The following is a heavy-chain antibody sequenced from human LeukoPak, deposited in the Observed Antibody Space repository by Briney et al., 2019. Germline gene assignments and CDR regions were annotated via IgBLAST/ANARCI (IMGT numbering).Heavy chain of an antibody. CDR3: ARVALYSSSSRGTFDY. J-gene: IGHJ4*02. D-gene: IGHD6-6*01. CDR2: IWYDGSNK. Sequence: GGSLRLSCAASGFTFSSYGMHWVRQAPGKGLEWVAVIWYDGSNKYYADSVKGRFTISRDNSKDTLHLQMNSLRAEDTAVYYCARVALYSSSSRGTFDYWGQGTLVTVSS. CDR1: GFTFSSYG. V-gene: IGHV3-33*01.